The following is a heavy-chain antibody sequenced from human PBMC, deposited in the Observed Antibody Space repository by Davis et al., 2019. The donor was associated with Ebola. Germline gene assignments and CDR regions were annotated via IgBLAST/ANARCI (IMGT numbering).Heavy chain of an antibody. V-gene: IGHV1-18*01. CDR1: GYTFTSYA. CDR2: ISAYNGNT. Sequence: ASVKVSCKASGYTFTSYAMHWVRQAPGQKLEWMGWISAYNGNTNYAQKLQGRVTMTTDTSTSTAYMELRSLRSDDTAEYYCARVPDITLGGVVPEDWFDTWGQGTLVTVSS. D-gene: IGHD3-16*01. J-gene: IGHJ5*02. CDR3: ARVPDITLGGVVPEDWFDT.